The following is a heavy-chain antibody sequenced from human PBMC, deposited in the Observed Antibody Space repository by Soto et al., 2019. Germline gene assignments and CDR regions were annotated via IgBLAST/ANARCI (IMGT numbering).Heavy chain of an antibody. CDR3: ARDGVDSMGWYRPLAY. CDR2: ISGSSSYI. D-gene: IGHD6-19*01. Sequence: EVQLVESGGGLVKPGGSLRLSCAASGFTFSSYSMNWVRQAPGKGLEWVSSISGSSSYIYYADSVKGRFTIPRDKAKKSLYLKKNRLRAEEPAVYNCARDGVDSMGWYRPLAYWGQGTLVTVSS. V-gene: IGHV3-21*01. J-gene: IGHJ4*02. CDR1: GFTFSSYS.